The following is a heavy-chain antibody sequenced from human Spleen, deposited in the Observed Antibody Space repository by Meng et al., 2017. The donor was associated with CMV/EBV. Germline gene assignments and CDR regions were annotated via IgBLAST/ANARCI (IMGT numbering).Heavy chain of an antibody. D-gene: IGHD2-2*01. J-gene: IGHJ5*02. V-gene: IGHV1-69*05. CDR1: FSSYA. CDR3: ARSGYCSSTSCYFRNWFDP. Sequence: FSSYAISWVRQAPGQGLEWMGGIIPIFGTANYAQKFQGRVTITTDESTSTAYMELSSLRSEDTAMYYCARSGYCSSTSCYFRNWFDPWGQGTLVTVSS. CDR2: IIPIFGTA.